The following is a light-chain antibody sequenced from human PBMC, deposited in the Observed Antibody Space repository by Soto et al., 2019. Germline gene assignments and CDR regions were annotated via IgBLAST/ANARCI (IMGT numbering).Light chain of an antibody. V-gene: IGLV2-23*01. CDR1: SSDVGNYNL. J-gene: IGLJ1*01. CDR2: EGT. Sequence: QSALTQPASVSGSPGLSIAISCTGTSSDVGNYNLVSWYQQHSGKAPKLMIYEGTKRPSGVSDRFSGSKSGNTASLTISGLQAEDEADYYCCSYASTGTYVFGTGTKLTVL. CDR3: CSYASTGTYV.